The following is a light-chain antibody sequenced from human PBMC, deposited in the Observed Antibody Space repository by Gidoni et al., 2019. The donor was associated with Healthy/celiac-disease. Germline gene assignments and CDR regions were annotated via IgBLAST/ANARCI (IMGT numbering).Light chain of an antibody. Sequence: QSVLTQQPSASGTPGQRVTISCSGSSSNIGSNTVNWYQQRPGTAPKLLIYSNNQRPSGVPDRFSGSKSGTSASLAISGLQSEDEADYYCAAWDDSLNGWVFGGGTKLTVL. V-gene: IGLV1-44*01. J-gene: IGLJ3*02. CDR3: AAWDDSLNGWV. CDR1: SSNIGSNT. CDR2: SNN.